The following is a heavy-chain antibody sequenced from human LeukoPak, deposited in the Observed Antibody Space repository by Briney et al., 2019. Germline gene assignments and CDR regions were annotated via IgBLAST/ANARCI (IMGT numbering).Heavy chain of an antibody. J-gene: IGHJ4*02. CDR1: GFTVSSNY. CDR3: AAYYFDY. V-gene: IGHV3-53*01. Sequence: GGSLRLSCAASGFTVSSNYMSWVRQAPGKGLEWVSVIYSGGSTYYADSVKGRFSISRDNSRNTLYLQMNSLRAEDTAVYYCAAYYFDYWGQGTLVTVSS. CDR2: IYSGGST.